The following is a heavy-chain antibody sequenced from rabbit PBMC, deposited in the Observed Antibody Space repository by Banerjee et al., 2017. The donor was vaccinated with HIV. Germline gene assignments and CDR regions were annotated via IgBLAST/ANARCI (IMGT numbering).Heavy chain of an antibody. V-gene: IGHV1S45*01. J-gene: IGHJ4*01. CDR2: IYTGSSGST. D-gene: IGHD4-2*01. CDR3: ARDVAGNGAYYFDL. CDR1: GFTLSSSYY. Sequence: QEQLVESGGGLVQPEGSLTLTCKASGFTLSSSYYMCWVRQAPGKGLEWIGCIYTGSSGSTYYASWAKGRFTISKTSSTTVTLQMTSLTAADTATYFCARDVAGNGAYYFDLWGQGTLVTVS.